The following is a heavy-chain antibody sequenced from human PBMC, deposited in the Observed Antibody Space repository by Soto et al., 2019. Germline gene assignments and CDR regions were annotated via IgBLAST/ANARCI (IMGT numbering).Heavy chain of an antibody. CDR3: ARGLTLLWFGELDY. CDR2: INHSGST. Sequence: SETLSLTCAVYGGSFSGYYWSWIRQPPGKGLEWIGEINHSGSTNYNPSLKSRVTISVDTSKNQFSLKLSSVTAADTAVYYCARGLTLLWFGELDYWGQGTLVTVS. V-gene: IGHV4-34*01. D-gene: IGHD3-10*01. CDR1: GGSFSGYY. J-gene: IGHJ4*02.